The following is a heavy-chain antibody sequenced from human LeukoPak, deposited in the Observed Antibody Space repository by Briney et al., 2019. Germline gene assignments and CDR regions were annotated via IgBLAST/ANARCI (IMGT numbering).Heavy chain of an antibody. CDR3: AKALSYSGYDYYFDF. Sequence: GGSLRLSCAASGFTFSSYGMSWVRQAPGKGLEWVSAISGSGGSTYYADSVKGRFTISRDNSKNTLCLQMNSLRAEDTAVYYCAKALSYSGYDYYFDFGGQGTLVTVSS. D-gene: IGHD5-12*01. CDR2: ISGSGGST. J-gene: IGHJ4*02. CDR1: GFTFSSYG. V-gene: IGHV3-23*01.